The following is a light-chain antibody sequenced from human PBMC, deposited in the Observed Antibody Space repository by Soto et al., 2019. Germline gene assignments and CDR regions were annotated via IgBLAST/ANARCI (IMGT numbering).Light chain of an antibody. V-gene: IGKV4-1*01. Sequence: DIVMTQSPDSLAVSLGERATINCKSSQSVLYSSNNKNYLAWYQQKPGQPPKLLIYWASTRESGVPDRFSGSGSGTDFTLTISSLQDEDVAVYYCQQYYSTPLNFGGGTKVEIK. J-gene: IGKJ4*01. CDR2: WAS. CDR1: QSVLYSSNNKNY. CDR3: QQYYSTPLN.